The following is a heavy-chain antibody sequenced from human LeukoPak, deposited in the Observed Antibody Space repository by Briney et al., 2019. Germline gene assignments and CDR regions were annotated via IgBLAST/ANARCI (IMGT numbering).Heavy chain of an antibody. CDR3: AKDLAEGVGATWYFDY. V-gene: IGHV3-30*02. CDR2: IRYDGSNK. D-gene: IGHD1-26*01. CDR1: GFTFSSYG. Sequence: GGSLRLSCAASGFTFSSYGMHWVRQAPGKGLEWVAFIRYDGSNKYYADSVKGRFTISRDNSKNTLYLQMNSLRAEDTAVYYCAKDLAEGVGATWYFDYWGQGTLVTVSS. J-gene: IGHJ4*02.